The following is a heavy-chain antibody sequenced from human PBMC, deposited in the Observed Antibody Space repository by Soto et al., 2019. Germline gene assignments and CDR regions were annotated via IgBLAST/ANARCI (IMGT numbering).Heavy chain of an antibody. Sequence: GGSLRLSCAASGFTFSSYAMSWFRQAPGKGLEWVSAISGSGGSTYYADSVKGRFTISRDNSKNTLYLQMNSLRAEDTAVYYCAKKIGYCSGGSRYWYYFDYWGQGTLVTVSS. CDR3: AKKIGYCSGGSRYWYYFDY. J-gene: IGHJ4*02. CDR1: GFTFSSYA. V-gene: IGHV3-23*01. D-gene: IGHD2-15*01. CDR2: ISGSGGST.